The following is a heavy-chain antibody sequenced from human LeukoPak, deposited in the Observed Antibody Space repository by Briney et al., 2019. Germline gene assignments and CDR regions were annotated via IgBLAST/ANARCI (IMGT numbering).Heavy chain of an antibody. V-gene: IGHV1-2*02. CDR1: GFTFTDYY. Sequence: ASVRVSCKASGFTFTDYYIHWVRQAPGQGLEWMGSIHPKSGGTKYAQTFQGRVTVTRDTSISAAYMELSRLTSDDTAVYYCARDPPAAGSTEFDVWGQGTLVTVSS. J-gene: IGHJ4*02. D-gene: IGHD6-13*01. CDR2: IHPKSGGT. CDR3: ARDPPAAGSTEFDV.